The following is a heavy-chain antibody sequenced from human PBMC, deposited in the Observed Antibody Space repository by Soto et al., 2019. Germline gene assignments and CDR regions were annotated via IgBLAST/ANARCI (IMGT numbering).Heavy chain of an antibody. D-gene: IGHD4-17*01. V-gene: IGHV3-21*01. CDR1: EFTFSSYG. J-gene: IGHJ4*02. CDR3: AREGSLYVDSVANCVDF. CDR2: ISNTSRFI. Sequence: SMRLSSXASEFTFSSYGIHWVRQAKGKGLEWLSSISNTSRFIYYADTVKGRFTISRDNARNSLSLQMSSLRAEDTAVYYCAREGSLYVDSVANCVDFWGQGALVTVSS.